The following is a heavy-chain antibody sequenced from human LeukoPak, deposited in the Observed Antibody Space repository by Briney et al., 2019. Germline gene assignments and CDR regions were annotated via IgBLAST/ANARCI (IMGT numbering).Heavy chain of an antibody. CDR2: IYYSGST. Sequence: SETLSLTCTVSGGSISSGDYYWSWIRQPPGKGLEWIGYIYYSGSTYYNPSLKSRVTISVDTSKNQFSLKLSSVTAADTAVYYCARRGNYGDYLGTFDYWGQGTLVTVSS. CDR1: GGSISSGDYY. J-gene: IGHJ4*02. CDR3: ARRGNYGDYLGTFDY. V-gene: IGHV4-30-4*01. D-gene: IGHD4-17*01.